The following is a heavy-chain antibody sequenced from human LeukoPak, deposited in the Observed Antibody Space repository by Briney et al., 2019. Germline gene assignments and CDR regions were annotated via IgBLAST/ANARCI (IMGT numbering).Heavy chain of an antibody. J-gene: IGHJ4*02. D-gene: IGHD4-17*01. CDR3: ARDVGDYPSND. CDR1: GGTFSSYA. V-gene: IGHV1-69*01. Sequence: SVTVSCKASGGTFSSYAISWVRQAPGPGLEWMGGIIPIFGTANYAQKFQGRVTITADESTSTAYMELSSLRSEDTAVYYCARDVGDYPSNDWGQGTLVTVSS. CDR2: IIPIFGTA.